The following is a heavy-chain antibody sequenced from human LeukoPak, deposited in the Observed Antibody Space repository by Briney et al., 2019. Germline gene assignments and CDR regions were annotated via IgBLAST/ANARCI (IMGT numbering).Heavy chain of an antibody. D-gene: IGHD3-22*01. J-gene: IGHJ4*02. CDR3: ARGGYDSSGYYYFTFDY. V-gene: IGHV5-51*01. CDR2: IYPGDSDT. CDR1: GYSFTSYW. Sequence: GESLKISCKGSGYSFTSYWIGWVRQMPGKGLEWMGIIYPGDSDTRYSPSFRGQVTISADKSISTAYLQWSSLKASDTAMYYCARGGYDSSGYYYFTFDYWGQGTLVTVSS.